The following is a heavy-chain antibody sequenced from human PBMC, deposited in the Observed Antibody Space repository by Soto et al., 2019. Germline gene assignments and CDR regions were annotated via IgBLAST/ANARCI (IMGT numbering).Heavy chain of an antibody. CDR3: AKAGANWFDP. V-gene: IGHV3-23*01. J-gene: IGHJ5*02. CDR2: ISADGGGT. CDR1: GFTFSSYA. Sequence: EVQVLESGGGLVQPGGSLRLSCAASGFTFSSYAMAWVRQAPGRGLDWVSTISADGGGTYYADSVKGRFTISRDNSKDTLYLQMNSLRAEDTALYYCAKAGANWFDPWGQGTLVTGSS. D-gene: IGHD3-10*01.